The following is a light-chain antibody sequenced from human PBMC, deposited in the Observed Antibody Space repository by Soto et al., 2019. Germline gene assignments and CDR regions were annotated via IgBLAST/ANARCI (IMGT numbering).Light chain of an antibody. J-gene: IGLJ1*01. CDR1: SSDVGGYNY. V-gene: IGLV2-14*01. CDR3: NSYTSTTPYV. CDR2: EVS. Sequence: QSALTQPPSASGSPGQSVAISCTGTSSDVGGYNYVSWYQQHPGKAPKLMIYEVSNRPSGISDRFSGSKSGNTASLTISGLQAEDEADYYCNSYTSTTPYVFGTGTKLTVL.